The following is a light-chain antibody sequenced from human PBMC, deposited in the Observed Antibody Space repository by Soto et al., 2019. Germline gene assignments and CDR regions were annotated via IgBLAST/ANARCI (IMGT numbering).Light chain of an antibody. Sequence: EIVLTQSPGILSLSPGERATLSCRASQSVSSSYLAWYQQKPGQAPRLLIYGASSRATGIPDRFSGSGSGTDFTLTISRLEPDDFAVYYCQQSGSSPPTWAFGQGTKV. V-gene: IGKV3-20*01. CDR1: QSVSSSY. CDR2: GAS. CDR3: QQSGSSPPTWA. J-gene: IGKJ1*01.